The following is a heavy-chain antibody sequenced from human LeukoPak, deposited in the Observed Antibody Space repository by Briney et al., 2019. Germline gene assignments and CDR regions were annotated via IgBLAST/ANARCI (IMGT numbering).Heavy chain of an antibody. CDR1: GFTFSNAW. CDR3: TTALSGSGSYYTPDFDY. CDR2: IKSKTDGGTT. J-gene: IGHJ4*02. D-gene: IGHD3-10*01. V-gene: IGHV3-15*01. Sequence: GGSLRLSCAASGFTFSNAWMSWVRQAPGKGLEWVGRIKSKTDGGTTDYAAPVKGRFTISRDDSKNTLYLQMNSLKTEDTAVYYCTTALSGSGSYYTPDFDYWGQGTLVTVSS.